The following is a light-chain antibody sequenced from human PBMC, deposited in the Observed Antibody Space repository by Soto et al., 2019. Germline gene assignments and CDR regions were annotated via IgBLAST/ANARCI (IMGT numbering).Light chain of an antibody. Sequence: EVVLTQSPGTLSLSPGERVTLSCRASQTVTNDYLAWYQQKPGQAPRILMYDASTRATGISARFSGSGSGTEFTLTISSLQSEDFAVYYCQQYHNSPIPFGQGPRLEIK. CDR1: QTVTND. J-gene: IGKJ5*01. CDR3: QQYHNSPIP. V-gene: IGKV3-15*01. CDR2: DAS.